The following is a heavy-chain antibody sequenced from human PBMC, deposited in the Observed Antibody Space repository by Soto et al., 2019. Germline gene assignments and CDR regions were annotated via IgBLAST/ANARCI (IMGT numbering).Heavy chain of an antibody. CDR3: ARESHDILTGPPWVWYFDL. J-gene: IGHJ2*01. Sequence: QVQLQQWGAGPLRPLETLSLTCGVSGGSFSGYYWAWIRQSPGKGLEGIGEINDRGSINYNPSLKSRVSISVDTSKNPYSLNLRSVTAADTAVYYCARESHDILTGPPWVWYFDLWGRGTLVTVSS. CDR1: GGSFSGYY. CDR2: INDRGSI. V-gene: IGHV4-34*01. D-gene: IGHD3-9*01.